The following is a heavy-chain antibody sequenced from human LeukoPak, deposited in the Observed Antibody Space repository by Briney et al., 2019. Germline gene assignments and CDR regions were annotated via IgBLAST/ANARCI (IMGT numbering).Heavy chain of an antibody. Sequence: PSETLSLTCAVSGGSISSGGYSWSWIRQPPGKGLEWIGYIYYSGSTNYNPSLKSRVTISVDTSKNQFSLKLSSVTAADTAVYYCARLQWLVGIRSNWFDPWGQGTLVTVSS. D-gene: IGHD6-19*01. CDR3: ARLQWLVGIRSNWFDP. V-gene: IGHV4-61*08. CDR2: IYYSGST. CDR1: GGSISSGGYS. J-gene: IGHJ5*02.